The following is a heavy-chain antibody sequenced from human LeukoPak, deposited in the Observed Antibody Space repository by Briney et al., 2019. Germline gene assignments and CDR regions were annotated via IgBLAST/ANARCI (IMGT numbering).Heavy chain of an antibody. V-gene: IGHV4-4*07. D-gene: IGHD3-16*02. CDR2: IYSSGTS. Sequence: SETLSLTCTVSGGSISSYYWSWTRQPAGKGLEWIGRIYSSGTSNCNPSLKSRVTMSVDTSKNQFSLKLTSVTAADTAVYYCAKEYYDYVWGSYRYDWFHPWGQGTLVTVSS. CDR3: AKEYYDYVWGSYRYDWFHP. J-gene: IGHJ5*02. CDR1: GGSISSYY.